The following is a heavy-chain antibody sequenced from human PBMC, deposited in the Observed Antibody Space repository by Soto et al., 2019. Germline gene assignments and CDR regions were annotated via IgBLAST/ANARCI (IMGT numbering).Heavy chain of an antibody. V-gene: IGHV1-69*02. Sequence: EASVKVSCKASGGTFSSYTISWVRQAPGQGLEWMGRIIPILGIANYAQKFQGRVTITADKSTSTAYMELSSLRSEDTAVYYCARGPALTVLRYFDWLSSAEYFQHWGQGTLVTAPQ. D-gene: IGHD3-9*01. CDR2: IIPILGIA. J-gene: IGHJ1*01. CDR1: GGTFSSYT. CDR3: ARGPALTVLRYFDWLSSAEYFQH.